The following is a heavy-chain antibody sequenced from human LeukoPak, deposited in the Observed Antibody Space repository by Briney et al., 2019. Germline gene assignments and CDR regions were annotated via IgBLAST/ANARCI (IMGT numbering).Heavy chain of an antibody. V-gene: IGHV4-39*01. J-gene: IGHJ4*02. Sequence: SETLSLTCTVSGGSIRSTDYYWGWVRQPPGKGLEWIGSIYYSGSTYYNPSLKSRVTISVDTSKNQFSLKLNSVTAAGTAVYYCARTLYDILTASYFGSSQLFDTWGQGTLVTASS. CDR2: IYYSGST. D-gene: IGHD3-9*01. CDR3: ARTLYDILTASYFGSSQLFDT. CDR1: GGSIRSTDYY.